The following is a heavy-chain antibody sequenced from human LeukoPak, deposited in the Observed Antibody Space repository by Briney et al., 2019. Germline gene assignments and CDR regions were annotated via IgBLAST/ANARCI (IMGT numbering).Heavy chain of an antibody. CDR3: ARSIIETRSKFDY. D-gene: IGHD1/OR15-1a*01. Sequence: PSGTLSLTCGVSGGSITNTNYWTWVRQPPGKGLEWIGEVNLQGSTNYNPSLMGRVAISVDTSENHISPQLTSVTAADTAVYHCARSIIETRSKFDYWGQGNLVTVSS. CDR1: GGSITNTNY. J-gene: IGHJ4*02. CDR2: VNLQGST. V-gene: IGHV4-4*02.